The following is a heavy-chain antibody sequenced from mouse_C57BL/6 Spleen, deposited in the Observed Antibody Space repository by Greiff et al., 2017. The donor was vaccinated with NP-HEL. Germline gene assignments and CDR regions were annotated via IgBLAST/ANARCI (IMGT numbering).Heavy chain of an antibody. J-gene: IGHJ2*01. D-gene: IGHD1-1*01. CDR1: GYTFTDYY. CDR3: ARGGDYGSSPLDY. Sequence: VQLQQSGPELVKPGASVKISCKASGYTFTDYYMNWVKQSHGKSLEWIGDINPNNGGTSYNQKFKGKATLTVDKSSSTAYMELRSLTSEDSAVYYCARGGDYGSSPLDYWGQGTTLTVSS. V-gene: IGHV1-26*01. CDR2: INPNNGGT.